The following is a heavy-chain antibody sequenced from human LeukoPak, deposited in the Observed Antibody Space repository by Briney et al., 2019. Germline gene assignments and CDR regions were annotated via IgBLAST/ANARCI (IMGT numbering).Heavy chain of an antibody. CDR1: GYTFTGYY. CDR3: ARDGRGSRSSWFDP. J-gene: IGHJ5*02. V-gene: IGHV1-8*03. CDR2: MNPKSGDI. D-gene: IGHD3-10*01. Sequence: ASVKVSCKASGYTFTGYYMHWVRQATGQGLEWMGWMNPKSGDIGYSQKFQGRVFITRGTSINTAYMELSSLGSDDTAVYYCARDGRGSRSSWFDPWGQGTLVIVSS.